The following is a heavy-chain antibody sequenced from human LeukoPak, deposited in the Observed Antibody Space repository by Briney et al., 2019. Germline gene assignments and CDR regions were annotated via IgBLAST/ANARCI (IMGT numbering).Heavy chain of an antibody. D-gene: IGHD6-19*01. V-gene: IGHV1-58*02. CDR3: VRVGSVAGSDYLDY. CDR1: GFTFTSSA. J-gene: IGHJ4*02. CDR2: IVVGSGNT. Sequence: SVKVSCKASGFTFTSSAMQWVRQARGQRLEWIGWIVVGSGNTNYAQKFQERVTITRDMSTSTAYMELSSLRSEDTAVYYCVRVGSVAGSDYLDYWGQGTLVTVSS.